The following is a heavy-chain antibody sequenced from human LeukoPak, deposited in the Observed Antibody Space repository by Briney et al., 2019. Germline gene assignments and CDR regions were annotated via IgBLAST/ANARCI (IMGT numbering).Heavy chain of an antibody. CDR1: GFTVSSNY. CDR2: IKQDGSEK. D-gene: IGHD1-26*01. V-gene: IGHV3-7*01. J-gene: IGHJ4*02. Sequence: GGSLRLSCAASGFTVSSNYMSWVRQAPGKGLEWVANIKQDGSEKHYLDSVKGRFTISRDNAKNSLYLEMNSLRAEDTAVYYCARERREYSGSYRIFDYWGQGTLVTVSS. CDR3: ARERREYSGSYRIFDY.